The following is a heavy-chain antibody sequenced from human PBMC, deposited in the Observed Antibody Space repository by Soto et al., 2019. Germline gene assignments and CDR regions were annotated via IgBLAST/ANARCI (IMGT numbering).Heavy chain of an antibody. CDR1: GFSFSTYG. CDR3: AKWTGYGDY. V-gene: IGHV3-23*01. CDR2: VSGGSGVT. Sequence: EVQLLESGGGLVQPGGSLRLSCAVSGFSFSTYGVTWVRQAPGKGLEWVSGVSGGSGVTHYADSVKGRFTITGDNSKNTVYLHMNNLRVEDTAVYYCAKWTGYGDYWGQGTLVTVSS. J-gene: IGHJ4*02. D-gene: IGHD5-12*01.